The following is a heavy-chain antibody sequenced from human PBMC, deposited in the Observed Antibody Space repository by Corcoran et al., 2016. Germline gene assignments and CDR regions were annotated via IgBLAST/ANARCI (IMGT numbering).Heavy chain of an antibody. V-gene: IGHV4-34*01. CDR1: GGSFSGYY. D-gene: IGHD3-3*01. Sequence: QVQLQQWGAGLLKPSETLSLTCAVYGGSFSGYYWSWIRQPPGKGLEWIGEINHSGSTNYNPSLKSRVTISVDTSKNQFFLKLSSVTAADTAVYYCARGVADFWSGYTYYYGMDVWGQGTTVTVSS. CDR2: INHSGST. J-gene: IGHJ6*02. CDR3: ARGVADFWSGYTYYYGMDV.